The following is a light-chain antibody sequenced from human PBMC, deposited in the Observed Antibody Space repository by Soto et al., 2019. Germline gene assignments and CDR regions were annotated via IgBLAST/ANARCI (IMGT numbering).Light chain of an antibody. V-gene: IGKV3-11*01. CDR2: DAS. CDR3: QQTYRTPLT. J-gene: IGKJ4*01. CDR1: QSVSSL. Sequence: EIVLTQSPATLSLSPGERATLSCRASQSVSSLLAWYQQKSGQPPRLLVSDASKRATGVPARFSGSGSGTDFTLIISSLQPEDFATYSCQQTYRTPLTFGGGTKVEIK.